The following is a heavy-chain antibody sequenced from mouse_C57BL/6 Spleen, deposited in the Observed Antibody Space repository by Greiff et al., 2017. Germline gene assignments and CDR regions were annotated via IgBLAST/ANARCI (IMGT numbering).Heavy chain of an antibody. CDR1: GFTFSSYA. V-gene: IGHV5-4*03. J-gene: IGHJ1*03. Sequence: EVNVVESGGGLVKPGGSVKLSCAASGFTFSSYAMSWVRQTPEKRLEWVATISDGGSYTYYPDNVQGRFTISRDNAKNTLYLQMSHLKSEDTAMYYCARWAVVATRDFDVWGTGTTVTVSS. D-gene: IGHD1-1*01. CDR2: ISDGGSYT. CDR3: ARWAVVATRDFDV.